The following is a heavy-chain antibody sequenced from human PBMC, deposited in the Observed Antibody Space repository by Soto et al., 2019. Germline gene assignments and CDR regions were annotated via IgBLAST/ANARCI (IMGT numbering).Heavy chain of an antibody. CDR2: IGTAGDT. CDR3: ARDRSRSWFDP. Sequence: GGSLRLSCAASGFTFSNYDMHWVRQTTGKGLEWVSSIGTAGDTYYQGSLKGRCTTSRENAKNSLYLQMNSLRAEDTAVYYCARDRSRSWFDPWGQGTLVTVSS. V-gene: IGHV3-13*01. D-gene: IGHD1-26*01. J-gene: IGHJ5*02. CDR1: GFTFSNYD.